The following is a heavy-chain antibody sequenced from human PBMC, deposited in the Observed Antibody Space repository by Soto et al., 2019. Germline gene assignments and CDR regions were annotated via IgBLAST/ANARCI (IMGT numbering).Heavy chain of an antibody. CDR2: INPSGGST. CDR1: GYTFTSYY. Sequence: GASVKVSCKASGYTFTSYYMHWVRQAPGQGLEWMGIINPSGGSTSYAQKFQGRVTMTRDTSTSTVYMELSSVRSEDTAAYYCARNRSIRVTPRLHSAGAWHGMDVWGQGTTVTVSS. CDR3: ARNRSIRVTPRLHSAGAWHGMDV. D-gene: IGHD4-4*01. V-gene: IGHV1-46*01. J-gene: IGHJ6*02.